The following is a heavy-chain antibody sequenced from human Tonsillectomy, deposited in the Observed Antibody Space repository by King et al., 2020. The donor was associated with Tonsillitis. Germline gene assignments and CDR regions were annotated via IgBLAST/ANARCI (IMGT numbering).Heavy chain of an antibody. CDR2: IKIKSDCGAI. Sequence: VQLVESGGGLVKPGGSLRLSCAVSRFNFNDAWLNWVRQASGKGLEWVGRIKIKSDCGAIDYAAPVKGRFTISRDDSKNTLYLQMNSMKTEDTAVYYCTTTEWSWDWGQGTLVTVSS. V-gene: IGHV3-15*07. J-gene: IGHJ4*02. D-gene: IGHD2-8*01. CDR1: RFNFNDAW. CDR3: TTTEWSWD.